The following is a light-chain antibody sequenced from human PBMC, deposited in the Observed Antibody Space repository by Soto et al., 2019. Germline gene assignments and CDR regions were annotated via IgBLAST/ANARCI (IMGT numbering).Light chain of an antibody. Sequence: QTVVTQEPSFSVSPGRTVTLTCGLSSGSVSTTYYPTWYQQTPGQAPRTLIYSTDTRSSGVPDRFSGSILGNKAALTIKGAQADDESDYYCVLYMGRGIWVFGGGTKVTVL. CDR3: VLYMGRGIWV. J-gene: IGLJ3*02. CDR2: STD. V-gene: IGLV8-61*01. CDR1: SGSVSTTYY.